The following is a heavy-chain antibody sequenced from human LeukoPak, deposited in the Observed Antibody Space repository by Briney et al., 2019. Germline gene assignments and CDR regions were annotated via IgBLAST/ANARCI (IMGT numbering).Heavy chain of an antibody. D-gene: IGHD6-13*01. J-gene: IGHJ4*02. CDR1: GGSISSSY. Sequence: SETLSLTCTVSGGSISSSYWSWIRQPPGKGLEWIGYIYYSGSTNYNPSLKSRVTISVDTSKSQFSLKLSSVTAADTAVYYCARTDGYSDYWGQGTLVTVSS. CDR2: IYYSGST. V-gene: IGHV4-59*01. CDR3: ARTDGYSDY.